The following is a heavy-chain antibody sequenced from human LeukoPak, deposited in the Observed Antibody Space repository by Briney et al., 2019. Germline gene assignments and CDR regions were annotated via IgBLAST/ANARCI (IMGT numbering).Heavy chain of an antibody. CDR2: ISYDGSNK. J-gene: IGHJ5*02. V-gene: IGHV3-30-3*01. CDR1: GFTFSSYA. CDR3: ARVPGPNWFDP. Sequence: PGGSLRLSCAASGFTFSSYAMHWVRQAPGKGLEWVAVISYDGSNKYYADSVKGRFTISRDNSKNTLYLQMNSLRAEDTAVYYCARVPGPNWFDPWGQGTLVTVSS.